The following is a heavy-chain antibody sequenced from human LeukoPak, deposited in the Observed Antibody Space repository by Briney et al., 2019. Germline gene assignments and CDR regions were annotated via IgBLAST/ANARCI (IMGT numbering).Heavy chain of an antibody. D-gene: IGHD5-18*01. J-gene: IGHJ4*02. V-gene: IGHV4-61*02. CDR1: GGSISSGSYY. CDR2: IYASGTT. CDR3: ARSYSYGDLFYLRY. Sequence: SQTLSLTCTVSGGSISSGSYYWNWIRQPAGKGLEWIGRIYASGTTNYNPSLKSRVTMSLDTSKNQFSLNLSSVTAADTAVYYCARSYSYGDLFYLRYWGQGTLITVSS.